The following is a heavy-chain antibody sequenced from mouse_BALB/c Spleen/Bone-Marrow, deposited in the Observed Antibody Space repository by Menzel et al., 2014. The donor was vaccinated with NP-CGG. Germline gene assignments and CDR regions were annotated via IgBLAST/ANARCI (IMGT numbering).Heavy chain of an antibody. D-gene: IGHD1-1*01. CDR2: IDPANGNT. V-gene: IGHV14-3*02. Sequence: VQPQQSGAELVKPGGSVKLSCTASGFNIKDTYMHWVKQRPEQGLEWIGRIDPANGNTKYDPKFQGKATITADTSSNTAYLQLSSLTSEDTAVYYCARGYGSSYGTGYFDVWGAGTTVTVAS. CDR3: ARGYGSSYGTGYFDV. J-gene: IGHJ1*01. CDR1: GFNIKDTY.